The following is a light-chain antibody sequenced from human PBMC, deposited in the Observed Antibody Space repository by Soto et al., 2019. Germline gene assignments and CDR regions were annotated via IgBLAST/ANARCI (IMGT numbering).Light chain of an antibody. V-gene: IGLV2-23*01. CDR1: SSDVGSSDL. CDR3: CSYSGSITWV. J-gene: IGLJ3*02. Sequence: QSVLTQPASVSGSPGQSITIPCTGISSDVGSSDLVSWYQQHPSRAPKLMIYEASKRPSGVSNRFSGSKSGNTASLTISGLQAEDEADYYCCSYSGSITWVFGGGTKLTVL. CDR2: EAS.